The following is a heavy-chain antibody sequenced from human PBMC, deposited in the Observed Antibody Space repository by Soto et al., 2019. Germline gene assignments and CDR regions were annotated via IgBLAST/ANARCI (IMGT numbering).Heavy chain of an antibody. Sequence: EVHLLESGGGLVQPGRSLKLSCAASGFSFSIYAMTWVRQAPGKGLEWVSGISGSGRTTYYADSVKGRFTISRDNSKNXLYLQMYSLRDEDTAVYYCAKDTCSGGSCQSAFDYWGQGTLVTVSS. CDR3: AKDTCSGGSCQSAFDY. CDR2: ISGSGRTT. J-gene: IGHJ4*02. CDR1: GFSFSIYA. D-gene: IGHD2-15*01. V-gene: IGHV3-23*01.